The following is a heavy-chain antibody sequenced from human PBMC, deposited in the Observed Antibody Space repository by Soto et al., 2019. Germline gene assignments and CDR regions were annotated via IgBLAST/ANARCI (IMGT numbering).Heavy chain of an antibody. CDR2: INNRGTTI. Sequence: GGSLRLSCVDSGITISNYEMNWVRQAPGKGLEWVSYINNRGTTIYYADSVKGRFTISRDNAKSALYLQMNSLRADDTAVYYCARGHCTSTICYRPYYGMDVWGQATTVPVSS. J-gene: IGHJ6*02. D-gene: IGHD2-2*02. CDR3: ARGHCTSTICYRPYYGMDV. CDR1: GITISNYE. V-gene: IGHV3-48*03.